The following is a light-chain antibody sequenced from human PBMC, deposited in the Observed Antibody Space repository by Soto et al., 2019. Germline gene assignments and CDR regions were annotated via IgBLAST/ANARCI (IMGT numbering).Light chain of an antibody. CDR3: NSYTSSSIVV. V-gene: IGLV2-14*01. CDR1: SRDIGGYNY. J-gene: IGLJ2*01. CDR2: EVS. Sequence: QSALTQPASVSGSPGQSITISCTGTSRDIGGYNYVSWYQHHPGKAPKLMIYEVSNRLSGVSNRFSGSKSGNTASLTISGLQTEDEADYYCNSYTSSSIVVLGGGTKLTVL.